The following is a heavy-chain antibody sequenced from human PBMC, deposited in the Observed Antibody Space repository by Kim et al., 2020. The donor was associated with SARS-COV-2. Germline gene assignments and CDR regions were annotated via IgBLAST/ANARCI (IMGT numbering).Heavy chain of an antibody. Sequence: GGSLRLSCAASGFTFSDYYMSWIRQAPGKGLEWVSYISSSSSYTNYADSVKGRFTISRDNAKNSLYLQMNSLRAEDTAVYYCARARGYSGYYLGKELDYWGQGTLVTVSS. CDR2: ISSSSSYT. D-gene: IGHD5-12*01. CDR1: GFTFSDYY. V-gene: IGHV3-11*06. J-gene: IGHJ4*02. CDR3: ARARGYSGYYLGKELDY.